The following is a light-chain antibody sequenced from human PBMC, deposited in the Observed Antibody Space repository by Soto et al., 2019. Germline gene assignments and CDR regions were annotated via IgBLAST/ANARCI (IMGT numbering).Light chain of an antibody. V-gene: IGKV3-20*01. CDR2: GAS. CDR3: QQYGSSPYT. J-gene: IGKJ2*01. CDR1: QSVSSSY. Sequence: DIALTQSPGPLSLSPGERATLSCRASQSVSSSYLAWYQQKPGQAPRLLIYGASSRTTGIPDRFSGSGCGTGFTLTISRLAPEDFAVYYCQQYGSSPYTFVQGTKLEIK.